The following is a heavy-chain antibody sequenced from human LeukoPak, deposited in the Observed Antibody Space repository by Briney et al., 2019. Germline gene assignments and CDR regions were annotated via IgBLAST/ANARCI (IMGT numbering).Heavy chain of an antibody. CDR1: GFTFSSYA. V-gene: IGHV3-23*01. Sequence: GGSLRLSCAASGFTFSSYAMSWVRQAPGKGLEWVSGISGSGGSTFYADSVKGRFTISRDNSKNTLYLQVNSLRAEDTAVYFCARANGYGDYDYWGQGTLVTVSS. D-gene: IGHD4-17*01. CDR2: ISGSGGST. CDR3: ARANGYGDYDY. J-gene: IGHJ4*02.